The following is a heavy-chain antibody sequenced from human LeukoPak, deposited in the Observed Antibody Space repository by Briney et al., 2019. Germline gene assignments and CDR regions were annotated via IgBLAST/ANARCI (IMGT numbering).Heavy chain of an antibody. D-gene: IGHD4-17*01. J-gene: IGHJ6*03. CDR3: ASELTTEPTDYYYYYMDV. CDR2: IYHSGST. CDR1: GYSISSGYY. V-gene: IGHV4-38-2*02. Sequence: PSETLSLTCTVSGYSISSGYYWGWIRQPPGKGLEWIGSIYHSGSTYYNPSLKSRVTISVDTSKNQFSLKLSSVTAADTAVYYCASELTTEPTDYYYYYMDVWGKGTTVTVSS.